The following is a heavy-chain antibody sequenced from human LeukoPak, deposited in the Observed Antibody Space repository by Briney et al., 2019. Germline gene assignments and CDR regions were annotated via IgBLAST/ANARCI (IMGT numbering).Heavy chain of an antibody. J-gene: IGHJ4*02. V-gene: IGHV3-20*04. CDR3: ARVYGDTAMTYYFDY. Sequence: GGSLRLSCAASGFTFDDYGMSWVRQAPGKGLEWVSGINWNGGSTGYADSVKGRFTISRDNAKNSLYLQMNSLRAEDTALYYYARVYGDTAMTYYFDYWGQGTLVTVSS. CDR2: INWNGGST. CDR1: GFTFDDYG. D-gene: IGHD5-18*01.